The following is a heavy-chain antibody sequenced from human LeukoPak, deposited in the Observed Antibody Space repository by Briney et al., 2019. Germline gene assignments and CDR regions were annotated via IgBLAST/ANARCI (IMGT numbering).Heavy chain of an antibody. CDR3: ARGLFYYYDSSGYWNY. CDR1: GFTFSSYS. V-gene: IGHV3-21*01. J-gene: IGHJ4*02. CDR2: ISSSSYI. Sequence: GGSLRLSCAASGFTFSSYSMNWVRQAPGKGLEWVSSISSSSYIYYADSVKGRFTISRDNAKNSLYLQMNSLRAEDTAVYYCARGLFYYYDSSGYWNYWGQGTLVTVSS. D-gene: IGHD3-22*01.